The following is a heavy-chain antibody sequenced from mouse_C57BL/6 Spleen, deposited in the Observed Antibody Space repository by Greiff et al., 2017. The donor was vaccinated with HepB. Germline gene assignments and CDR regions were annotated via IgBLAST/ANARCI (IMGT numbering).Heavy chain of an antibody. CDR2: IHPNSGST. V-gene: IGHV1-64*01. Sequence: QVQLQQSGAELVKPGASVKLSCKASGYTFTSYWMHWVKQRPGQGLEWIGMIHPNSGSTNYNEKFKSKATLTVDKSSSTAYMQLSSLTSEDSAVYYCARNYYYGEDYFDYWGQGTTLTVSS. D-gene: IGHD1-1*01. CDR3: ARNYYYGEDYFDY. CDR1: GYTFTSYW. J-gene: IGHJ2*01.